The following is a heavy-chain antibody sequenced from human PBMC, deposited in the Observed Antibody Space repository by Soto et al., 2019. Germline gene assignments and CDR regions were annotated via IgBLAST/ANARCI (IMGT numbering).Heavy chain of an antibody. D-gene: IGHD3-22*01. J-gene: IGHJ3*02. CDR1: GFSLSTSGVG. CDR3: ARQYYYDSSRPI. Sequence: SGPTLVNPTQTLTVTCTFSGFSLSTSGVGVGWIGQSSGKALEWLGFIYWYDDKRYSPPLKSRLTITKNTSKHQELHTKTNMHPVHTATYYCARQYYYDSSRPICGQGTMITVS. CDR2: IYWYDDK. V-gene: IGHV2-5*01.